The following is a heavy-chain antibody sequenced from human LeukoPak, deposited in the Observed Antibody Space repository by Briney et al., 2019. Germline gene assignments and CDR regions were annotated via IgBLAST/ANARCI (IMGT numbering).Heavy chain of an antibody. CDR1: GGSFSGYY. CDR3: ARAADSSDVADP. J-gene: IGHJ5*02. CDR2: INHSGST. Sequence: SETLSLTCAVYGGSFSGYYWSWIRQPPGKGLEWIGEINHSGSTNYNPSLKSRVTISVDTSKNQFSLKLSSVTAADTAVYYCARAADSSDVADPWGQGTLVTASS. V-gene: IGHV4-34*01. D-gene: IGHD6-19*01.